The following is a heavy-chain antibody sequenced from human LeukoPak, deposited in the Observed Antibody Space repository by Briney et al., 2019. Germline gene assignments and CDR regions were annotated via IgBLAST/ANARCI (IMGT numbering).Heavy chain of an antibody. V-gene: IGHV3-23*01. D-gene: IGHD6-13*01. Sequence: PGGSLRLSCAASGFTFSSYAMSWVRQAPGKGLEWVSGIGGSGDSTYYADSVKGRFTISRDNAKNSLYLQMNSLRAEDTALYYCAKVRKAAARVDAFDIWGQGTMVTVSS. CDR2: IGGSGDST. J-gene: IGHJ3*02. CDR3: AKVRKAAARVDAFDI. CDR1: GFTFSSYA.